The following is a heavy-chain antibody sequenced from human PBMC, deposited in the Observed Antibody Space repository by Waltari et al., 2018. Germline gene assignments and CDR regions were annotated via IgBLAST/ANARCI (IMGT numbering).Heavy chain of an antibody. CDR3: AKDVHCGGDCYSHDAFDV. CDR1: GFPFSSYG. CDR2: ISYGGSNK. J-gene: IGHJ3*01. Sequence: QVQLVESGGGVVQPGTARRLSCAASGFPFSSYGIHWGGQAPGQGLECVAVISYGGSNKYYAESVKSRFTISRDNSKNSLYLQMNSLGAEDTAEYYCAKDVHCGGDCYSHDAFDVWGQGTMVTVSS. V-gene: IGHV3-30*18. D-gene: IGHD2-21*02.